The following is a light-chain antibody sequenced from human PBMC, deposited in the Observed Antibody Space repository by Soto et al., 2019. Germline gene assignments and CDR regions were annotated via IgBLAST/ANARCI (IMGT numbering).Light chain of an antibody. V-gene: IGKV1-39*01. Sequence: DIQMTQSPSSLSASVGDRVTITCRASQSISGYLSWYYQRPGKAPKLLISAASTLQSGVPSRFSGSGSGTAFTLTISSLQPEDSATYYCRQSYTVPYTFGQGTKLEVK. CDR1: QSISGY. CDR3: RQSYTVPYT. CDR2: AAS. J-gene: IGKJ2*01.